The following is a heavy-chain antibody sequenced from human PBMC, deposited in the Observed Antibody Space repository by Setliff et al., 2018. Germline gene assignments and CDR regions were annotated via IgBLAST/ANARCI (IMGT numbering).Heavy chain of an antibody. D-gene: IGHD2-2*01. Sequence: GGSLRLSCAASGFTFSSYWMHWVRQAPGKGLVWVSCINSDGSSTSYADSVKGRFTISRDNAKNTLYLQMNSLRAEDTAVYYCARAHSSTLSVHDYWGQGTLVTVSS. CDR2: INSDGSST. J-gene: IGHJ4*02. V-gene: IGHV3-74*01. CDR1: GFTFSSYW. CDR3: ARAHSSTLSVHDY.